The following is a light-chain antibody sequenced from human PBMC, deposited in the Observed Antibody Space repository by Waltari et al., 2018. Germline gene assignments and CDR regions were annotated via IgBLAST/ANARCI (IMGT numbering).Light chain of an antibody. V-gene: IGLV8-61*01. Sequence: QTVVTQEPSLSVSPGGTVTLTCALSSGSLSTTSYATWYQQTPGQAPRTLVYKANARSSGVPDRFSGSSLGNTAALTITGAQVDDESDYYCALYMGSGIWVFGGGTRLTVL. CDR3: ALYMGSGIWV. CDR2: KAN. CDR1: SGSLSTTSY. J-gene: IGLJ3*02.